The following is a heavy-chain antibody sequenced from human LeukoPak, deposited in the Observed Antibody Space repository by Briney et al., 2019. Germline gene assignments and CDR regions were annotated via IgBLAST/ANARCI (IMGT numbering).Heavy chain of an antibody. CDR3: AKASDTTGYYPAYYYYMDV. J-gene: IGHJ6*03. CDR1: GFTFNSYG. D-gene: IGHD3-22*01. Sequence: GGSLRPSCAASGFTFNSYGMHWVRQAPGKGLEGVAVIWYDGSNKYYADSVRGRFTISRDNSKNTLYLQMNSLRAEDTAVYYCAKASDTTGYYPAYYYYMDVWGKGTTVTVSS. V-gene: IGHV3-33*06. CDR2: IWYDGSNK.